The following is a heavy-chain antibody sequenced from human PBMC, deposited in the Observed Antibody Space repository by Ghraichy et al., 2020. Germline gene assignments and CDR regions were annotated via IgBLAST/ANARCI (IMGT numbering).Heavy chain of an antibody. D-gene: IGHD1-20*01. V-gene: IGHV4-59*08. CDR1: GASIRSFY. J-gene: IGHJ4*02. CDR2: IYHSGHT. Sequence: SETLSLTCSVSGASIRSFYWSWLRQAPGKGLEWIGYIYHSGHTNYNPSMNNRVSMSVSASKTYFSLNVTSVTAADTAVYYCARGDNWNYFDLRGQGALVAVSS. CDR3: ARGDNWNYFDL.